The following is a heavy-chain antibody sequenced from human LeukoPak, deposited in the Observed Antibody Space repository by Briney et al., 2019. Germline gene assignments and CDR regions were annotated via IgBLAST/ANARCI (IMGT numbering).Heavy chain of an antibody. CDR2: ISSSGSTI. Sequence: PGGSLRLSCAASGLTYSSYEMNWVRQAPGKGLEWVSSISSSGSTIYYAGSVKGRFTISRDNAKNALYLQMNSLRAEDTAVYDCARGSYYGSGSYYHFDYWGQGTLVTVSS. J-gene: IGHJ4*02. V-gene: IGHV3-48*03. D-gene: IGHD3-10*01. CDR1: GLTYSSYE. CDR3: ARGSYYGSGSYYHFDY.